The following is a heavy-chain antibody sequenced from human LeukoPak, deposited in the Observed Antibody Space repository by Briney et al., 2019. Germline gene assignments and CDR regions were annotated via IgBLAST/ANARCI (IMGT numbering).Heavy chain of an antibody. CDR1: GGRFSGYY. D-gene: IGHD3-10*01. J-gene: IGHJ6*02. CDR2: INHSVST. Sequence: PSETLSLTCAVYGGRFSGYYWSLLRQPPATGMEWIGEINHSVSTNYNPSLKSRVTISVDTSKNQFSLHLSTVTAADTAGYDRASGPVLLLWFGESYGMAVWDQGTTVTVSS. CDR3: ASGPVLLLWFGESYGMAV. V-gene: IGHV4-34*01.